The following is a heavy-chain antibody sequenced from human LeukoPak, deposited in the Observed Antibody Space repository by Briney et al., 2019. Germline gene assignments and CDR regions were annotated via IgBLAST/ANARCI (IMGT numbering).Heavy chain of an antibody. Sequence: GGSLRLSCAASGFTFSSYAMHWVRQAPGKGLEWVAVISYDGSNKYYADFVKGRFTISRDNSKNTLYLQMNSLRAEDTAVYYCARDLLIVVRGVILPDHIDYWGQGTLVTVSS. CDR2: ISYDGSNK. V-gene: IGHV3-30*04. J-gene: IGHJ4*02. CDR1: GFTFSSYA. D-gene: IGHD3-10*01. CDR3: ARDLLIVVRGVILPDHIDY.